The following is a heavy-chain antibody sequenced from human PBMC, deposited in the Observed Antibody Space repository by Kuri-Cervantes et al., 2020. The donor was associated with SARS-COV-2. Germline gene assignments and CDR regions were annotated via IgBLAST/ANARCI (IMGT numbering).Heavy chain of an antibody. J-gene: IGHJ4*02. V-gene: IGHV3-30*03. Sequence: GESLKISCAASGFTFSSYGMHWVRQAPGKGLEWVAVISYDGSNKYYADSVKGRFTISRDNSKNTLYLQMNSLRAEDTAVYYCARAGVRELRFLDLVYVPDYWGQGTLVTVSS. D-gene: IGHD3-3*01. CDR2: ISYDGSNK. CDR3: ARAGVRELRFLDLVYVPDY. CDR1: GFTFSSYG.